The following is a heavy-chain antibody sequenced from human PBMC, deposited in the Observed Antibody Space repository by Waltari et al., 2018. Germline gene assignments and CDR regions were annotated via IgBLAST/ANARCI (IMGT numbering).Heavy chain of an antibody. J-gene: IGHJ3*02. CDR3: ARGVAGGFDI. D-gene: IGHD6-19*01. Sequence: SANYMSWVRQAPGKGVEWVSVLYSDERTYYADSVKGRFTISRHNSRNILYFQMNRLRIEDTAVYYCARGVAGGFDIWGQGTRVTVSS. CDR1: SANY. CDR2: LYSDERT. V-gene: IGHV3-53*04.